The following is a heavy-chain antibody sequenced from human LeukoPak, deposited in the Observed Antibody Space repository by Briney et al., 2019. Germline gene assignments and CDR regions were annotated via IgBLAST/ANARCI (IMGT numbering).Heavy chain of an antibody. CDR1: GGSIRSSYYY. CDR2: IYFGRTT. Sequence: SETLSLTCTVSGGSIRSSYYYWGWIRQPPGKGLEWIGSIYFGRTTYYNPSLSSRVALSVVTSKNQFSLQLTSVTAADTAVYYCVRHDGRGGATMGSLDSWGQGSLVTVSS. V-gene: IGHV4-39*01. CDR3: VRHDGRGGATMGSLDS. D-gene: IGHD5-12*01. J-gene: IGHJ4*02.